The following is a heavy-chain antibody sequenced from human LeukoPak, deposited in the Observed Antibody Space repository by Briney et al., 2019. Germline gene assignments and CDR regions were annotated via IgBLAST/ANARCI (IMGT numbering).Heavy chain of an antibody. J-gene: IGHJ5*02. CDR1: GYTFTNYY. D-gene: IGHD1-26*01. CDR3: ARDNSVGDTAWWFDP. Sequence: ASVKVSCKASGYTFTNYYMHWVRQAPGQGLEWMGMINPSGRSTSYAQKFQGRVTMTRDMSTSTDYMELISLRSEDTAVYYCARDNSVGDTAWWFDPWGQGTLVTVSS. CDR2: INPSGRST. V-gene: IGHV1-46*01.